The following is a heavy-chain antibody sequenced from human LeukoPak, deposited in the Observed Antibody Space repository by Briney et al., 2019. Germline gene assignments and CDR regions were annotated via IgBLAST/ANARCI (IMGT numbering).Heavy chain of an antibody. J-gene: IGHJ4*02. D-gene: IGHD3-9*01. CDR1: GESFSDHY. V-gene: IGHV4-34*01. CDR2: INHRGST. Sequence: SQTLSLTCAVYGESFSDHYWSWIRQPPGKGLEWIGEINHRGSTNYNPSLKSRVTISVDTSKNQFSLKLSSVTAADTAVYYCARSEFDWLLKFDYWGQGTLVTVSS. CDR3: ARSEFDWLLKFDY.